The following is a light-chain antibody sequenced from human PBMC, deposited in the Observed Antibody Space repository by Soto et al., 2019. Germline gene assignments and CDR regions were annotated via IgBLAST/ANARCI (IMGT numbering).Light chain of an antibody. CDR3: QQYNTYSWT. V-gene: IGKV1-5*01. J-gene: IGKJ1*01. CDR1: QSISSW. CDR2: DTS. Sequence: DIQMTQSPSTLSASVGDRVTITCRASQSISSWLAWYQHKPGKAPKLLIYDTSSLESGVPSRFSGSRSGTEFPLIISSLQPDDFATYDGQQYNTYSWTFGQGTKVEIK.